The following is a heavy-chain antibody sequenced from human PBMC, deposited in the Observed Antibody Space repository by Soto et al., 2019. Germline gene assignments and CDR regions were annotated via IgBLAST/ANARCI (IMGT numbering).Heavy chain of an antibody. Sequence: GESLTISCPGSGDTFAHFWIAWVRQLPGKGLEWMGIIYPGDYETRYSPSFHGKVTISADRSIGTAYLQWSSLEASDSAFYFCARSPRSSPYFDYWGQGALVNVSA. J-gene: IGHJ4*02. V-gene: IGHV5-51*01. D-gene: IGHD6-13*01. CDR1: GDTFAHFW. CDR3: ARSPRSSPYFDY. CDR2: IYPGDYET.